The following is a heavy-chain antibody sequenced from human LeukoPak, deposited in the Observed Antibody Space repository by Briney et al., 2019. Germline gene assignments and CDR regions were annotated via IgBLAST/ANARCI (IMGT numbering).Heavy chain of an antibody. Sequence: PGGSLRLSCAASGFTVSSNYMNWVRQAPGKGLEWVSVIYSGGSTYYADPVQGRFTISRDNSKNTLYLQMNSLRAEDTAVYYCARDPRGHSSGYRYYFDYWGQGTLVTVSS. J-gene: IGHJ4*02. CDR1: GFTVSSNY. CDR3: ARDPRGHSSGYRYYFDY. D-gene: IGHD3-22*01. V-gene: IGHV3-66*01. CDR2: IYSGGST.